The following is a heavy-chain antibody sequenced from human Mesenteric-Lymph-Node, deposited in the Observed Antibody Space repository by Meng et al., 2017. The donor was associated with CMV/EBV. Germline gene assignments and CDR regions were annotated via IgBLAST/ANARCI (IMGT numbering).Heavy chain of an antibody. CDR3: ARNDPRYYYYGMDV. Sequence: GGSLRLSCAASGFTVTSNYMSWVRQAPGKGLEWVSIIYSGGNTYYTDSVKGRLTISRDNSKNTLYLQMHSLRAEDTAVYYCARNDPRYYYYGMDVWGQGTTVTVSS. CDR1: GFTVTSNY. J-gene: IGHJ6*02. CDR2: IYSGGNT. V-gene: IGHV3-53*01.